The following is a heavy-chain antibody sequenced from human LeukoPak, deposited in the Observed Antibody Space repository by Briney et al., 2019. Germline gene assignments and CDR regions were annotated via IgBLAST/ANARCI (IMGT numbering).Heavy chain of an antibody. J-gene: IGHJ4*02. Sequence: GGSLRLSCAASGFTFSSYGMHWVRQAPGKGLEWVAFIRYDGSNKYYADSVKGRFTISRDNSKNTLYLQMNSLRAEDTAVYYCAKGPPGWSWWEPIDYWGQGTLVTVSS. CDR3: AKGPPGWSWWEPIDY. V-gene: IGHV3-30*02. CDR2: IRYDGSNK. D-gene: IGHD1-26*01. CDR1: GFTFSSYG.